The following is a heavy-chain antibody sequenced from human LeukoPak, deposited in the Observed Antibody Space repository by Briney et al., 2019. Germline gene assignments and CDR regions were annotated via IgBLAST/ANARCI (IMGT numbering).Heavy chain of an antibody. CDR1: DDSITSSSYY. Sequence: SETPSLTCTVSDDSITSSSYYWAWIRQSPGKGLEFIGTIYYSGSTDYNPSLKSRVTISIDTSTNRFSLKLSSVTAADTAVYYCANYYDSSGYLDWGQGTLVTVSS. D-gene: IGHD3-22*01. CDR3: ANYYDSSGYLD. J-gene: IGHJ4*02. CDR2: IYYSGST. V-gene: IGHV4-39*07.